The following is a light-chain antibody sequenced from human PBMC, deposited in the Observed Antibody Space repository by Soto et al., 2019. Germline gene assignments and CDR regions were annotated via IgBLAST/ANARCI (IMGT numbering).Light chain of an antibody. CDR3: QQFNNYPIT. CDR2: DAS. J-gene: IGKJ5*01. Sequence: AIQLTQSPSSLPASLGDRVTITCRASQGISSALAWYQQKPGKAPKLLIYDASSLESGVPSRFSGSGSGTDFTLTISSLQPEDFETYYCQQFNNYPITFGQGTRLEIK. CDR1: QGISSA. V-gene: IGKV1D-13*01.